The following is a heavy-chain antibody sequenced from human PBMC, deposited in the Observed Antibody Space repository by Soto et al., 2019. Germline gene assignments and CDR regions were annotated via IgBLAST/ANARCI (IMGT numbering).Heavy chain of an antibody. CDR3: AASVFNDYSNENY. D-gene: IGHD4-4*01. Sequence: ASVTVSCTASVFTITSTAVHWVRQARGQRLEWIGWIVVGSGNTNYAQKFQERVTITRDMSTSTAYMELSSLRSEDTAVYYCAASVFNDYSNENYWGQGTLVTVSS. V-gene: IGHV1-58*01. J-gene: IGHJ4*02. CDR2: IVVGSGNT. CDR1: VFTITSTA.